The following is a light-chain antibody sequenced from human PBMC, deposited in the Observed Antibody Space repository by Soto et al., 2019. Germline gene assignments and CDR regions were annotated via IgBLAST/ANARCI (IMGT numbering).Light chain of an antibody. Sequence: EIVMTQSPATLSVSPGERATLSYRASQNINSNLAWYQQKPGQAPRLLIYGASTRVTGIPARFSGSGSGTEFTLTISSLQSEDFALYYCQQYNEWPPLTFGGGTKVEIK. CDR2: GAS. CDR1: QNINSN. J-gene: IGKJ4*01. V-gene: IGKV3D-15*01. CDR3: QQYNEWPPLT.